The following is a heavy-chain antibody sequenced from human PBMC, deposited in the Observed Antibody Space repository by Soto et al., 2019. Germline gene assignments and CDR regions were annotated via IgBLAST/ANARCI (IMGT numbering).Heavy chain of an antibody. J-gene: IGHJ3*02. CDR2: ISSSSSTI. CDR1: GFTFSSYS. D-gene: IGHD6-6*01. V-gene: IGHV3-48*01. CDR3: ARGRLIAARREGAFDI. Sequence: GGSLRLSCAASGFTFSSYSMNWVRQAPGKGLEWVSYISSSSSTIYYADSVKGRFTISRDNAKNSLYLQMNSLRAEDTAVYYCARGRLIAARREGAFDIWGQGTMVTVSS.